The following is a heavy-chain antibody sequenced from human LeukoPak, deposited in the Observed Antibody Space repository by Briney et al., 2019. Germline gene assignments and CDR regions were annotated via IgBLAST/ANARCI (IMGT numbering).Heavy chain of an antibody. CDR1: GYTFTSYY. CDR2: INPSGGST. D-gene: IGHD3-22*01. J-gene: IGHJ5*02. Sequence: ASVTVSCKASGYTFTSYYMHWVRQAPGQGLEWMGIINPSGGSTSYAQKFQGRVTMTRDTSTSTVYMELSSLRSEDTAVYYCARTYYYDSSGYWSWFDPWGQGTLVTVSS. V-gene: IGHV1-46*01. CDR3: ARTYYYDSSGYWSWFDP.